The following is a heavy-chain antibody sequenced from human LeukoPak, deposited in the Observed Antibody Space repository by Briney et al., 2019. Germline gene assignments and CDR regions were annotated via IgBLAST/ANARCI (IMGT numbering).Heavy chain of an antibody. J-gene: IGHJ4*02. D-gene: IGHD6-19*01. CDR1: GFTFSSYA. CDR2: ISGSGGST. CDR3: AKDLAVAGTEY. Sequence: GGSLRLSCAASGFTFSSYAMSWVRQAPGEGLDWVSAISGSGGSTYYADSVKGRFTISRDNSKNTLYLQMNSLRAEDTAVYYCAKDLAVAGTEYWGQGTLVTVSS. V-gene: IGHV3-23*01.